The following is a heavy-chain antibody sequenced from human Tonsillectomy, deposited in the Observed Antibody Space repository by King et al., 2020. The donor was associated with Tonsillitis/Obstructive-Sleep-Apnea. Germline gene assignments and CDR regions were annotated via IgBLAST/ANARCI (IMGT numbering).Heavy chain of an antibody. D-gene: IGHD3-10*01. V-gene: IGHV4-34*01. CDR3: ARSLDYYGSMGY. CDR2: INHSGST. CDR1: GGSFSGYY. J-gene: IGHJ4*02. Sequence: VQLPQWGAGLLKPSETLSLTCAVYGGSFSGYYWSWIRQPPGKGLEWIGEINHSGSTNYNPSLKSRVTISVDTSKNQFSLKLSSVTAADTAVYYCARSLDYYGSMGYWGQGTLVTVSS.